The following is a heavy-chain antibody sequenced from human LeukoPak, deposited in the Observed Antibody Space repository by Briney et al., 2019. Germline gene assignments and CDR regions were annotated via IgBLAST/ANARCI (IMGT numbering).Heavy chain of an antibody. CDR1: GGSISSYY. CDR3: ARQEYCSGGSCYPIDY. CDR2: IYYSGST. V-gene: IGHV4-59*08. D-gene: IGHD2-15*01. Sequence: SETLSLTCTVSGGSISSYYWSWIRQPPGKGLEWIGYIYYSGSTNYNPSLKSRVTISVDTSKNQFSLKLSSVTAADTAVYYCARQEYCSGGSCYPIDYWGQGTLVTVSS. J-gene: IGHJ4*02.